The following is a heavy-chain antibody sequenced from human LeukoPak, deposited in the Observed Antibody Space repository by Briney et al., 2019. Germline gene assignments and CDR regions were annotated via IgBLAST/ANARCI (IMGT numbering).Heavy chain of an antibody. J-gene: IGHJ4*02. CDR2: IHTSGST. CDR1: GGSISSYY. D-gene: IGHD1-7*01. CDR3: AGTQHGELDY. Sequence: PSETLSLTCTVSGGSISSYYWIWVRQPAGKGLEWIGRIHTSGSTCYNPSLKSRVTMSLDTSKNQFSLKLTSVTAADTAVFYCAGTQHGELDYWGQGVLVTVSS. V-gene: IGHV4-4*07.